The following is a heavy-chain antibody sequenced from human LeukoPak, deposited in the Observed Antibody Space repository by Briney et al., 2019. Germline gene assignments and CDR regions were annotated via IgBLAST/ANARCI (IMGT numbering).Heavy chain of an antibody. Sequence: SETLSLTCTVSGGSISSYYWSWIRQPPGKGLEWIGYIYYSGSTNYNPSLKSRVTISVDTSKNQFSLKLSSVTAADTAVYYCAREAPHYDFWSGSHYGMDVWGQGTTVTVSS. V-gene: IGHV4-59*01. CDR1: GGSISSYY. CDR3: AREAPHYDFWSGSHYGMDV. D-gene: IGHD3-3*01. CDR2: IYYSGST. J-gene: IGHJ6*02.